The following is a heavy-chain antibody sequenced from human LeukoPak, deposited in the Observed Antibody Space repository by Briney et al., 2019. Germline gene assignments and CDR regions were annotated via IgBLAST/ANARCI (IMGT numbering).Heavy chain of an antibody. CDR2: IYSGGST. CDR3: ARAGDSNYYYYYMDV. J-gene: IGHJ6*03. D-gene: IGHD7-27*01. CDR1: GFTVSSNY. Sequence: PGGSLRLSCAASGFTVSSNYMSWVRQAPGKGLEWVSVIYSGGSTYYADSVKGRFTISRDNAKNSLYLQMNSLRAEDTAVYYCARAGDSNYYYYYMDVWGKGTTVTVSS. V-gene: IGHV3-53*01.